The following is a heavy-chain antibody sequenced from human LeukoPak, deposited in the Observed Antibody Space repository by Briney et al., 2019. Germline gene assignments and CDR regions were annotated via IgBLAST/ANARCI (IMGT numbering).Heavy chain of an antibody. Sequence: GGSLRLSCVASGFTFSDYGMHWVRQAPGKGLEWVAFIRYDGSDKYYTDSVKGRFTISRDNSKNTLYLQMNSLRAVDTAVYYWAKNYYESSGVNGFLDYWGQGTLVTVSS. V-gene: IGHV3-30*02. CDR2: IRYDGSDK. CDR3: AKNYYESSGVNGFLDY. J-gene: IGHJ4*02. CDR1: GFTFSDYG. D-gene: IGHD3-22*01.